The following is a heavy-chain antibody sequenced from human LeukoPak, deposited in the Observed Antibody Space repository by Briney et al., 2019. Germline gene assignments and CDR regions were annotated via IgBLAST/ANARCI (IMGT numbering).Heavy chain of an antibody. CDR3: ARDHASPKDAFDI. V-gene: IGHV3-48*01. CDR2: ISSSSTTI. J-gene: IGHJ3*02. D-gene: IGHD6-6*01. Sequence: GGSLRLSCSASGFTFSSYSMNWVRQAPGKGLEWVSYISSSSTTIYYADSVKGRFTISRDNAKNSLYLQMNSLRAEDTAVYYCARDHASPKDAFDIWGQGTMVTVSS. CDR1: GFTFSSYS.